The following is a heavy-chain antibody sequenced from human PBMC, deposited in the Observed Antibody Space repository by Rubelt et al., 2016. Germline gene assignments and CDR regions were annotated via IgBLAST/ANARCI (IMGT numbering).Heavy chain of an antibody. Sequence: HWVRQAPGKGLEWVAVIWYDGSNKYYADSVKGRFTISRDNSKNTLYLQMNSLRAEDTAVYYCARGGYGSQEASDELDVWGRGTMVTVS. CDR3: ARGGYGSQEASDELDV. D-gene: IGHD3-10*01. J-gene: IGHJ3*01. CDR2: IWYDGSNK. V-gene: IGHV3-33*01.